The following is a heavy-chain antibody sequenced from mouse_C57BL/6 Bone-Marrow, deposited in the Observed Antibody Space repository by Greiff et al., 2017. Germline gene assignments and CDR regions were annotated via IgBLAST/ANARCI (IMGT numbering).Heavy chain of an antibody. D-gene: IGHD1-1*01. CDR1: GYAFTNYL. CDR3: ERETDYSTTVERFAY. Sequence: QVQLQQSGAELVRPGTSVKVSCKASGYAFTNYLIEWVKQRPGQGLEWIGVINPGSGGTNYNEKFKGKATLTADKSSSTAYMQLSSLTSEDYEVDFYERETDYSTTVERFAYWGQGTLVTVSA. J-gene: IGHJ3*01. CDR2: INPGSGGT. V-gene: IGHV1-54*01.